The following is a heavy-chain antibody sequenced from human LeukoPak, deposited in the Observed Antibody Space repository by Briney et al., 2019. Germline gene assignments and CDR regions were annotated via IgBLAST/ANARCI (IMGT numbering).Heavy chain of an antibody. Sequence: GGSLRLSCAASGFTFDDYAMHWVRQAPGKGLEWVSGISWNSGSIDYADSVKGRFTISRDSARNSLYLQMNSLRTEDTALYYCARETRPTPDRPHRTVYYYYGMDVWGKGTTVTVSS. D-gene: IGHD1-14*01. CDR2: ISWNSGSI. J-gene: IGHJ6*04. CDR3: ARETRPTPDRPHRTVYYYYGMDV. V-gene: IGHV3-9*01. CDR1: GFTFDDYA.